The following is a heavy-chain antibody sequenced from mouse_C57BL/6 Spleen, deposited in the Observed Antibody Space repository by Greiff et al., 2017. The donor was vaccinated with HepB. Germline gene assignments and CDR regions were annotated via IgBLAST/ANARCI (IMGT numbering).Heavy chain of an antibody. CDR3: TRDRGYGSSRTWFAY. CDR1: GFTFSSYA. V-gene: IGHV5-9-1*02. Sequence: EVQLVESGEGLVKPGGSLKLSCAASGFTFSSYAMSWVRQTPEKRLEWVAYISSGGDYIYYADTVKGRFTISRDNARNTLYLQMSSLKSEDTAMYYCTRDRGYGSSRTWFAYWGQGTLVTVSA. J-gene: IGHJ3*01. CDR2: ISSGGDYI. D-gene: IGHD1-1*01.